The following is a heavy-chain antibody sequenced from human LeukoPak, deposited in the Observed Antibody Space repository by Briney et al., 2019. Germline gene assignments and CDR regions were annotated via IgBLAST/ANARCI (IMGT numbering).Heavy chain of an antibody. J-gene: IGHJ6*02. CDR3: ARDVRNYYGSGTNGYYYGMDV. D-gene: IGHD3-10*01. Sequence: GASVKVSCKASGGTFSSYAISWVRQAPGQGLEWMGGIIPIFGTANYAQKFQGRVTITTDESTSTAYMELSSLRSEDTAVYYCARDVRNYYGSGTNGYYYGMDVWGQGTTVTVSS. CDR2: IIPIFGTA. CDR1: GGTFSSYA. V-gene: IGHV1-69*05.